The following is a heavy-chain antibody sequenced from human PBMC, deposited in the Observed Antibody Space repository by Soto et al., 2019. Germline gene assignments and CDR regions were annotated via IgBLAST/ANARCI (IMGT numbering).Heavy chain of an antibody. CDR1: GGAISSYY. CDR2: IYYSGST. Sequence: PSETLSLTCTVSGGAISSYYWSWIRQPPGKGLEWIGYIYYSGSTNYNPSLKSRVTISVDTSKNQFSLKLSSVTAADTAVYYCARVGGSNYYYYGMDVWGQGTTVTVSS. V-gene: IGHV4-59*01. J-gene: IGHJ6*02. D-gene: IGHD2-15*01. CDR3: ARVGGSNYYYYGMDV.